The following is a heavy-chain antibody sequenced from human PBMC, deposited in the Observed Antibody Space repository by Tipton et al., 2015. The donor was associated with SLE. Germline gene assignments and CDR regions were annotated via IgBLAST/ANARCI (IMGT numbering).Heavy chain of an antibody. CDR2: ISSGSSYT. V-gene: IGHV3-21*05. CDR3: AKDLARAFDI. CDR1: GFTFSDYS. J-gene: IGHJ3*02. D-gene: IGHD3-16*01. Sequence: SLRLSCAASGFTFSDYSLNWVRQAPGKGLEWISYISSGSSYTDYADSVKGRFTISRDNAKNSLYLQMNSLRAEDTAVYYCAKDLARAFDIWGQGTMVTVSS.